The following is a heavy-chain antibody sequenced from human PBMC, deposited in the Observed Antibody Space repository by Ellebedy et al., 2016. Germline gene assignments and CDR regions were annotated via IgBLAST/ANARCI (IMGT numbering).Heavy chain of an antibody. CDR3: VRSARVGDF. CDR2: ISGSGGDI. CDR1: GFTFSNYY. Sequence: GGSLRLSXAASGFTFSNYYMTWVRQAPGKGLEWLSYISGSGGDISYADSVKGRFTVSRDNAENSLYLQMNSLRADDTAVYYCVRSARVGDFWGQGTLVTVSS. J-gene: IGHJ4*02. V-gene: IGHV3-11*01. D-gene: IGHD4/OR15-4a*01.